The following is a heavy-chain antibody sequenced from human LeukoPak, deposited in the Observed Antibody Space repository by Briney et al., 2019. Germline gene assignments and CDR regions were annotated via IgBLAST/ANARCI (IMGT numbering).Heavy chain of an antibody. D-gene: IGHD2/OR15-2a*01. CDR2: ISSSSYI. CDR1: GFTFSSYS. CDR3: ARGGLSIMGY. Sequence: TGGSLRLSCAASGFTFSSYSMNWVRQAPGKGLEWVSSISSSSYIYYAGSVKGRFTISRDNAKNSLYLQMNSLRAEDTAVYFCARGGLSIMGYWGQGTLVTVSS. V-gene: IGHV3-21*04. J-gene: IGHJ4*02.